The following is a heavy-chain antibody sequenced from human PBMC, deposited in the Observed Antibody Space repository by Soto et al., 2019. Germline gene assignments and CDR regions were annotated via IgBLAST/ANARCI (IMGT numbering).Heavy chain of an antibody. CDR3: ARDYGAARPGDYYYYGMDV. V-gene: IGHV3-30-3*01. J-gene: IGHJ6*02. D-gene: IGHD6-6*01. CDR2: ISYDGSKK. Sequence: PGGSLRLSCAASGFTFSSYAMHWVRQAPGKGLEWVAVISYDGSKKYYAVSVKGRFTISRDNSKNTLYLQMNSLRAEDTAVYYCARDYGAARPGDYYYYGMDVWGQGTTVTVSS. CDR1: GFTFSSYA.